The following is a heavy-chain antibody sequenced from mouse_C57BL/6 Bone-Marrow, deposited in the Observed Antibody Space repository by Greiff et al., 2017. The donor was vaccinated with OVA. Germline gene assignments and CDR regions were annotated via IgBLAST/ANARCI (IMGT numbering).Heavy chain of an antibody. CDR3: AAITTVVGDWYFDV. D-gene: IGHD1-1*01. CDR2: IWRGGST. V-gene: IGHV2-5*01. CDR1: GFSLTSYG. Sequence: VQLQQSGPGLVQPSQSLSITCTVSGFSLTSYGVHWVRQSPGKGLEWLGVIWRGGSTDYNAAFMSRLSITKDNSKSQVFFKMNSLQADDTAIYYCAAITTVVGDWYFDVWGTGTTVTVSS. J-gene: IGHJ1*03.